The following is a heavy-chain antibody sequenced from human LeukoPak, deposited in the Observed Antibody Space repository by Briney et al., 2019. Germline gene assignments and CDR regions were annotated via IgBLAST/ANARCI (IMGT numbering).Heavy chain of an antibody. Sequence: PPQTLCLTCAVSGYSLRSDCYWGWVRPPPGKGLEWSGSMYHSRTSYYNPSLKSRVTVSLDTSKNQFSMRLSSVTAADTAVYYCARQVIGSHYHDYWGQGTLVTVSS. D-gene: IGHD1-26*01. V-gene: IGHV4-38-2*01. CDR2: MYHSRTS. CDR3: ARQVIGSHYHDY. J-gene: IGHJ4*02. CDR1: GYSLRSDCY.